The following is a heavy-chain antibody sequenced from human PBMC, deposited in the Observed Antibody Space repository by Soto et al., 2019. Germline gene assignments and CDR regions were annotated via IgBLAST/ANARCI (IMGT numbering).Heavy chain of an antibody. V-gene: IGHV1-69*02. Sequence: QVQLVQSGAEVKNRGSAVKVSCKASGDTFSRSTISWVRQAPGQRLEWMGRIIPLLGVENHAQNFQGRVTLTADKSTCTAYLELSSLKSEVTAIYYCASSTAGVYVFHDWGQGTLVTVSS. J-gene: IGHJ4*02. CDR1: GDTFSRST. CDR3: ASSTAGVYVFHD. CDR2: IIPLLGVE. D-gene: IGHD2-8*01.